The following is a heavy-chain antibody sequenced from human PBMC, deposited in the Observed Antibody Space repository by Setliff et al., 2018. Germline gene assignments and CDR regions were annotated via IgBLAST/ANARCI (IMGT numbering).Heavy chain of an antibody. J-gene: IGHJ5*02. CDR1: GVSFSAYY. CDR2: ISHGGGT. D-gene: IGHD3-22*01. V-gene: IGHV4-34*01. CDR3: ATGDVYDSSAFFSDWFDP. Sequence: PSETLSLTCTVYGVSFSAYYWSWIRQPPGKGLEWIGEISHGGGTNYNPSLKSRVTISIDTSKNLFSLKLTSVTAADTAVYYCATGDVYDSSAFFSDWFDPWGQGTLVTVSS.